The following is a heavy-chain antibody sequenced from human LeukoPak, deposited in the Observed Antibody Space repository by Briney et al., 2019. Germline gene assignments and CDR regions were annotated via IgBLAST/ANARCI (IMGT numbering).Heavy chain of an antibody. D-gene: IGHD3-22*01. CDR1: GFTVSSNY. V-gene: IGHV3-66*01. Sequence: PGGSLRLSCAASGFTVSSNYMSWVRQAPGKGLEWVSVIYSGGSTYYADSVKGRFTISRDSSKNTLYLQMNSLRAEDTAVYYCARDLRYYDSSGYCSLDIWGQGTMVTVSS. CDR3: ARDLRYYDSSGYCSLDI. J-gene: IGHJ3*02. CDR2: IYSGGST.